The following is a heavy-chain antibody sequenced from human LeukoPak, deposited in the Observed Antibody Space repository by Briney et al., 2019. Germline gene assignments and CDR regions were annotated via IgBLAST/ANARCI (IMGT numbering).Heavy chain of an antibody. CDR3: AKSVTAAGTYAFDI. CDR2: WRGNGGST. Sequence: GGSLRLSCAASGFTFSSYAMSWVRQAPGKGLEWVSSWRGNGGSTEYVDSVRGRFVISRDNSRNTLYLQMNSLRAEDTAVYYCAKSVTAAGTYAFDIWGQGTVVTVSS. V-gene: IGHV3-23*01. CDR1: GFTFSSYA. D-gene: IGHD6-13*01. J-gene: IGHJ3*02.